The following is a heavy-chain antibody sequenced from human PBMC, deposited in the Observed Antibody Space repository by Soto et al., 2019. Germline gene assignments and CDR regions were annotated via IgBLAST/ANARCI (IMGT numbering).Heavy chain of an antibody. CDR3: ARGGMDSSGHNPFNYFDS. D-gene: IGHD3-22*01. J-gene: IGHJ4*02. Sequence: PGESLKISCKSYGYSFTTYWIAWVRQMPGKGLEWMGSIHPGESDTRYSPSFQGQVTISADRSITTAYLQWSSLEASDTAMYYCARGGMDSSGHNPFNYFDSWGQGTLVTVSS. CDR2: IHPGESDT. V-gene: IGHV5-51*01. CDR1: GYSFTTYW.